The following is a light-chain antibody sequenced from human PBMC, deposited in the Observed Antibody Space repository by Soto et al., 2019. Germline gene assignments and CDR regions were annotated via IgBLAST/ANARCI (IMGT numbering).Light chain of an antibody. CDR3: AACDDSLCRHWV. CDR1: SSNIGSNY. J-gene: IGLJ3*02. CDR2: RNN. V-gene: IGLV1-47*01. Sequence: QSVLTQPPSASGTPGQRVIISCSGSSSNIGSNYVYWYQQLPGTAPKLLIYRNNQRPSGVPDRFSGSKSGTSASLAISGLRSEDEADYYCAACDDSLCRHWVFGGGNKLTVL.